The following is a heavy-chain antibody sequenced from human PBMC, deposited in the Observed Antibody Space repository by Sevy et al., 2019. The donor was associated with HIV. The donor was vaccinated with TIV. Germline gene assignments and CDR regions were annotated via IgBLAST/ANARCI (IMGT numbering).Heavy chain of an antibody. J-gene: IGHJ6*02. V-gene: IGHV4-30-4*01. CDR3: ARDRKYRARTYYYSGMDV. CDR2: IYSSGST. CDR1: GGSISSGDYY. D-gene: IGHD6-6*01. Sequence: SETLSLTCTVSGGSISSGDYYWSWIRQPPGKGLEWIGYIYSSGSTYYNPSLKSRVTISVETSKNQFSLKLRSVTAADTAVYYCARDRKYRARTYYYSGMDVWGQGTTVTVSS.